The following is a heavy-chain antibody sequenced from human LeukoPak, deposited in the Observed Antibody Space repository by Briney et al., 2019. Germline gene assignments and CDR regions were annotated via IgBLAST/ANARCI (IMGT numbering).Heavy chain of an antibody. CDR3: AVGIAAAGTTRTYNRFDP. D-gene: IGHD6-13*01. V-gene: IGHV4-34*01. CDR2: INHSGST. Sequence: SSETLSLTCAVYGGSFSGYYWSWIRQPPGKGLEWIGEINHSGSTNYNPSLKSRVTISVDTSKNQFSLKLSSVTAADTAVYYCAVGIAAAGTTRTYNRFDPWGQGTLVTVSS. CDR1: GGSFSGYY. J-gene: IGHJ5*02.